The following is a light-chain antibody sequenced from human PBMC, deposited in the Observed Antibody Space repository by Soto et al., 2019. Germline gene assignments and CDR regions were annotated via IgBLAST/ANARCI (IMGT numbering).Light chain of an antibody. J-gene: IGLJ1*01. Sequence: QSVLTQPASVSGSPGQSITISCSGTSSDVGGYKFVSWYQRHPGKAPKLMIYEVSNRPSGVSNRFSVSKSGNPASLTISGLQAEDEADYYCCSYAGSYTLYVFGTGTKVTVL. CDR3: CSYAGSYTLYV. CDR2: EVS. V-gene: IGLV2-14*01. CDR1: SSDVGGYKF.